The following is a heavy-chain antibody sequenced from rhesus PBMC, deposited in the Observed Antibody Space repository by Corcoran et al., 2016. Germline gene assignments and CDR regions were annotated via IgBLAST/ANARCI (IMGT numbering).Heavy chain of an antibody. CDR2: IYGSSGST. CDR1: GYSISSGYD. CDR3: ARETLYGTSYLFDY. Sequence: QVQLQESGPGVVKPSETLSLTCAVSGYSISSGYDWSWIRKPPGKGLEWIGYIYGSSGSTNYNPSLKNRVTISKDTSKNQVSLKLSSVTAADTAVYYCARETLYGTSYLFDYWGQGVLVTVSS. D-gene: IGHD4-29*01. V-gene: IGHV4-76*01. J-gene: IGHJ4*01.